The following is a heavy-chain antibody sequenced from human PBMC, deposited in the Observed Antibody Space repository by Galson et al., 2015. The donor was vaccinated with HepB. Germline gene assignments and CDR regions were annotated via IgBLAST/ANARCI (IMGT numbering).Heavy chain of an antibody. D-gene: IGHD3-16*02. Sequence: SVKVSCKASGYTFTSYDINWVRQATGQGLEWMGWMNPNSGNTGYAQKFQGRVTMTRNTSISTAYMELSSLRSEDTAVYYCARERSPYMITFGGVIVKPDAFDIWGQGTMVTVSS. J-gene: IGHJ3*02. CDR3: ARERSPYMITFGGVIVKPDAFDI. V-gene: IGHV1-8*01. CDR1: GYTFTSYD. CDR2: MNPNSGNT.